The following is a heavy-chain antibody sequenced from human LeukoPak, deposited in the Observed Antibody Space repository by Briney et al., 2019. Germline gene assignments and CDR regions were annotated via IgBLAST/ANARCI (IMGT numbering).Heavy chain of an antibody. V-gene: IGHV4-30-2*01. CDR3: ARDRYDTGGYFDY. D-gene: IGHD3-22*01. Sequence: SETLSLTCTVSGGSISSGGYYWSWIRQPPGKGLEWIGYIYHSGSTYYNPSLKSRVTISVDRSKNQFSLKLSSVTAADTAVYYCARDRYDTGGYFDYWGQGTLVTVSS. CDR2: IYHSGST. CDR1: GGSISSGGYY. J-gene: IGHJ4*02.